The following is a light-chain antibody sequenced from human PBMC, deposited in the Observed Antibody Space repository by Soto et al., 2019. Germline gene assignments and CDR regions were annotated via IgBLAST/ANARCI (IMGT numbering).Light chain of an antibody. Sequence: EIVLTQSPGTLFLSQGKSPPLPCRPTQSVSAPNLAWYQQKPGQAPRLLIYAASSRATDIPDRFSGSGSGTDFTLAISRLEPEDFAVYWCQHYGTSTRTFGQGTKVEIK. CDR3: QHYGTSTRT. J-gene: IGKJ1*01. V-gene: IGKV3-20*01. CDR2: AAS. CDR1: QSVSAPN.